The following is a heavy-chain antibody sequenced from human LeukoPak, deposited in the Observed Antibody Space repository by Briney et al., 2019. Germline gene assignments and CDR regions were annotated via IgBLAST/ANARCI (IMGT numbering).Heavy chain of an antibody. J-gene: IGHJ4*02. V-gene: IGHV3-7*01. CDR3: ASQQDLEYTLSSGGYYFDS. D-gene: IGHD2-15*01. CDR1: GLQNKFW. CDR2: IKYDGSEG. Sequence: GGSLRLSCAASGLQNKFWMSWVRQAPGKGLEWVANIKYDGSEGNYVDSVKGRFTISRDNATISVSLQMNSLRAEDTAVYYCASQQDLEYTLSSGGYYFDSWGQGIQVTVSS.